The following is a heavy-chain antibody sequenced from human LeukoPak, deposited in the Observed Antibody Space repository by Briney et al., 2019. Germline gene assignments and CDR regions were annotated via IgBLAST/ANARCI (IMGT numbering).Heavy chain of an antibody. Sequence: PSETLSLTCTVSGGSISSGDYYWSWIRQPPGKGLEWIGYIYYSGSTYYNPSLKSRVTISVDTSKNQFSLKLSPVTAADTAVYYCARDKRTTGLDYWGQGTLVTVSS. CDR3: ARDKRTTGLDY. D-gene: IGHD2/OR15-2a*01. CDR1: GGSISSGDYY. V-gene: IGHV4-30-4*01. CDR2: IYYSGST. J-gene: IGHJ4*02.